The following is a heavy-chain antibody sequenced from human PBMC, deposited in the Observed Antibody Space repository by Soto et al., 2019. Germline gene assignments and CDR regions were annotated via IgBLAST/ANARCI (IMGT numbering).Heavy chain of an antibody. V-gene: IGHV1-46*01. CDR1: GYTFTSYY. J-gene: IGHJ5*02. Sequence: QVQLVQSGAEVKKPGASVKVSCKASGYTFTSYYMHWVRQAPGQGLEWMGIINPSGGSTSYAQKFRGRVTLTRATYTSTVSMELSSLRSEDTAVYYCAVDGADCSGGSCYSRNNWFDPWGQGTLVTVSS. CDR2: INPSGGST. CDR3: AVDGADCSGGSCYSRNNWFDP. D-gene: IGHD2-15*01.